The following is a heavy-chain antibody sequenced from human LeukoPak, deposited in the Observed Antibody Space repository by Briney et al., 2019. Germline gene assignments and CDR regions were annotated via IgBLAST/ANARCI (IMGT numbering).Heavy chain of an antibody. Sequence: GESLKISCAGSGYRFTANWIAWVRQAPGKGLEWMGIIYPGGSDTTYSPSFQGQVTISADKSISTAYLQWSSLKASDTAIYYCARPSDYDWRGYDYWGQGTLVTVSS. CDR1: GYRFTANW. CDR3: ARPSDYDWRGYDY. J-gene: IGHJ4*02. V-gene: IGHV5-51*01. D-gene: IGHD5-12*01. CDR2: IYPGGSDT.